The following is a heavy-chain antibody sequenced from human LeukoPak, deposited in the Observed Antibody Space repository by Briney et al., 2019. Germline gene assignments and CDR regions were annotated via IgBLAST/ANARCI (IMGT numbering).Heavy chain of an antibody. V-gene: IGHV3-48*01. J-gene: IGHJ5*02. D-gene: IGHD2-15*01. CDR3: AREVDWFDP. CDR1: GFTFSSYS. CDR2: ISSSSSTI. Sequence: GGSLRLSCAASGFTFSSYSMNWVRQAPGKGLEWVSYISSSSSTIYYADSVKGRFTISRDNSKNTLYLQMNSLRAEDTAVYYCAREVDWFDPWGQGTLVTVSS.